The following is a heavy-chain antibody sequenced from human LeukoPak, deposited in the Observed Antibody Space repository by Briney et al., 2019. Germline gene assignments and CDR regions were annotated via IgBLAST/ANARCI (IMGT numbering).Heavy chain of an antibody. J-gene: IGHJ4*02. V-gene: IGHV3-7*01. CDR1: GFTFSSYW. CDR2: IKQDGSEK. Sequence: PGGSLRLSCAASGFTFSSYWMSWVRQAPGKGLEWVANIKQDGSEKYYVDSVKGRFTISRDNAKNSLYLQMNSLRAEDTAVYYCAKDRVRVARPGYFDYWGQGTLVTVSS. CDR3: AKDRVRVARPGYFDY. D-gene: IGHD6-6*01.